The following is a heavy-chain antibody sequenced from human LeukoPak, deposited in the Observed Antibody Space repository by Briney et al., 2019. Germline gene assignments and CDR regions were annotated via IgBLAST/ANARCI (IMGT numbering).Heavy chain of an antibody. CDR1: GGSFSGYY. D-gene: IGHD6-13*01. J-gene: IGHJ4*02. CDR2: INHSGST. CDR3: ARGIGELAAASYY. Sequence: PSETLSLTCAVYGGSFSGYYWSWIRQPPGKGLEWIGEINHSGSTNYNPSLKSRVTISVDTSKNQFSLKLSSVTAADTAVYYCARGIGELAAASYYWGQGTLVTVSS. V-gene: IGHV4-34*01.